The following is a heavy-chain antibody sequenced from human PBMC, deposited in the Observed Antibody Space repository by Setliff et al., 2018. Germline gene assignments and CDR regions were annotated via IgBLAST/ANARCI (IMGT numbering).Heavy chain of an antibody. J-gene: IGHJ5*01. D-gene: IGHD5-18*01. V-gene: IGHV3-33*01. CDR1: GFTFGGSA. Sequence: PGGSLRLSCASSGFTFGGSAMHWVRQAPGKGLEWVAVIWDDGGNKYHADSVKGRFTISRDNAKTSLYLQMDSLRAEDTAVYFCARSPGWIPWFDSWGQGTLVTVSS. CDR2: IWDDGGNK. CDR3: ARSPGWIPWFDS.